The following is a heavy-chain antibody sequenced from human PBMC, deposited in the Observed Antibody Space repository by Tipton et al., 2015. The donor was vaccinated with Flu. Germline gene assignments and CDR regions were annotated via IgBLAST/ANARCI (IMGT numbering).Heavy chain of an antibody. V-gene: IGHV4-34*01. D-gene: IGHD3-10*01. CDR2: INHSGST. Sequence: TLSLTCTVSGGSINYYYWNWIRQSPGKGLEWIGEINHSGSTNYNPSLKSRVTISVDTSKNQFSLRLSSVTAADTAVYYCAKTTSSGYDGSGRDFDYWGQGTLVTVSS. CDR3: AKTTSSGYDGSGRDFDY. CDR1: GGSINYYY. J-gene: IGHJ4*02.